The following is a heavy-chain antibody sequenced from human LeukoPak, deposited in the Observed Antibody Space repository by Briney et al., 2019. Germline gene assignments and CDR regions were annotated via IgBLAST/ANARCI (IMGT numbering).Heavy chain of an antibody. CDR3: AHAFCSSTTCYGGIDY. V-gene: IGHV2-5*02. CDR1: GFSLSTSGVA. J-gene: IGHJ4*02. CDR2: ISWDDDK. D-gene: IGHD2-2*01. Sequence: SGPTLVKPTQTLTLTCTFSGFSLSTSGVAVGWIRQPPGKALEWLALISWDDDKRYSPSLKTRLTITKDTSKNQVVLTMTNMDPVDTATYYCAHAFCSSTTCYGGIDYWGQGTLVTVSS.